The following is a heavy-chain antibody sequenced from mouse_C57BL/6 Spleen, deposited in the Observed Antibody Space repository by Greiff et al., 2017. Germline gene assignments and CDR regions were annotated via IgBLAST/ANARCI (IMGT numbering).Heavy chain of an antibody. CDR1: GYTFTSYW. J-gene: IGHJ2*01. Sequence: VQLQQSGAELVKPGASVKLSCKASGYTFTSYWMQWVKQRPGQGLEWIGEIDPSDSYTNYNQKFKGKATLTVDTSSSTAYMQLSSLTSEDSAVYYCARGGLGFDYWGQGTTLTVSS. V-gene: IGHV1-50*01. CDR2: IDPSDSYT. D-gene: IGHD2-4*01. CDR3: ARGGLGFDY.